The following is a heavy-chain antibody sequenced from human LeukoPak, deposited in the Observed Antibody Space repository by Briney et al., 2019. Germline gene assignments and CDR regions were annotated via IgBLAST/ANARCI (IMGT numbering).Heavy chain of an antibody. CDR3: ARERPGYSSSFDY. Sequence: PSETLSLTCTVSGGSIRSYYWSWIREPPGKGLDWSGYIYYSGSTNYNPSLKSRVTISVDTSKNQFSLKLSSVTAADTAVYYCARERPGYSSSFDYWGQGTLVTVSS. J-gene: IGHJ4*02. V-gene: IGHV4-59*12. CDR2: IYYSGST. D-gene: IGHD6-13*01. CDR1: GGSIRSYY.